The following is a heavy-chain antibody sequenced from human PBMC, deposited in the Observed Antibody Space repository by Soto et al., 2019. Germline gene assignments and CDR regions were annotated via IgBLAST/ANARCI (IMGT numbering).Heavy chain of an antibody. D-gene: IGHD3-10*01. CDR3: ARAGPMVREALDY. CDR1: SGSISSSNW. J-gene: IGHJ4*02. CDR2: IYHSGST. V-gene: IGHV4-4*02. Sequence: SETLSLTCAVSSGSISSSNWWSWVRQPPGKGLEWIGEIYHSGSTNYNPSLKSRVTISVDKSKNQFSLKLSSVTAADTAVYYCARAGPMVREALDYWGQGTLVTVSS.